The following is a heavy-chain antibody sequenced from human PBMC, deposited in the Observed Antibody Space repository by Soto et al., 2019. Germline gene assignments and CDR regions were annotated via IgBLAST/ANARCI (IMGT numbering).Heavy chain of an antibody. CDR3: AKVYYDFWSGLIDAFDI. V-gene: IGHV3-23*01. CDR1: GFTFSSYG. Sequence: GGSLRLSCAASGFTFSSYGMSWVRQAPGKGLEWVSAISDGGGSTYYADSVKGRFTISRDNSKNTLYLQMNSLRAEDTAVYYCAKVYYDFWSGLIDAFDIWGQGTMVTVSS. J-gene: IGHJ3*02. D-gene: IGHD3-3*01. CDR2: ISDGGGST.